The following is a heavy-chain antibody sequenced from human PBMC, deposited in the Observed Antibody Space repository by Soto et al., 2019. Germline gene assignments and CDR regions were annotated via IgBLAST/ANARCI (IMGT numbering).Heavy chain of an antibody. J-gene: IGHJ5*02. CDR2: IKQDGSEK. V-gene: IGHV3-7*01. Sequence: GGSLRLSCAASGFTFSSYWMSWVRQAPGKGLEWVANIKQDGSEKYYVDSVKGRFTISRDNAKNSLYLQMNSLRAEDTAVYYCARVMDVVVPAAPFDPWGQGTLVTVSS. CDR1: GFTFSSYW. CDR3: ARVMDVVVPAAPFDP. D-gene: IGHD2-2*01.